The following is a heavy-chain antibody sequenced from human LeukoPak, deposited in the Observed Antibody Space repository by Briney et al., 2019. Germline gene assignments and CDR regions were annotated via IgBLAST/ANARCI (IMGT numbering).Heavy chain of an antibody. D-gene: IGHD3-10*01. V-gene: IGHV4-59*01. CDR3: ARGDYYGSGTNWFDP. CDR2: IYYSGST. Sequence: PSETLSLTCTVSGGSISSYYWSWIRQPPGKGLEWIGYIYYSGSTNYNPSLKSRVTISVDTSKNQFSLKLTSVTAADTAVYYCARGDYYGSGTNWFDPWGQGTLVTVSS. J-gene: IGHJ5*02. CDR1: GGSISSYY.